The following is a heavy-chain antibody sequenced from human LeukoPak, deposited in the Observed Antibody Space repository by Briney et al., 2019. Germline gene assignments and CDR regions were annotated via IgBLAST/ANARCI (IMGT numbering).Heavy chain of an antibody. D-gene: IGHD6-13*01. CDR3: ARHGSSYSFDC. CDR1: GGFVSSANW. Sequence: PSETLSLTCGVSGGFVSSANWWTWVRQPPGKGLEWIGEVHLDGRTNYNPSLESRLTMSVDLSENHISMKFTSVTAADTAVYYCARHGSSYSFDCWGQGTLVTVSS. CDR2: VHLDGRT. V-gene: IGHV4-4*02. J-gene: IGHJ4*02.